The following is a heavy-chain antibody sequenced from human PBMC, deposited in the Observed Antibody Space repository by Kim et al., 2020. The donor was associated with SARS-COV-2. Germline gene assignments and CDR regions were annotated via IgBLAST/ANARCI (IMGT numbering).Heavy chain of an antibody. CDR1: GFTFSYYG. D-gene: IGHD3-10*01. J-gene: IGHJ6*02. CDR2: IWTDGSNK. V-gene: IGHV3-33*06. CDR3: AKSAISMVRGLMYGMDV. Sequence: GRSLRLSCAASGFTFSYYGMHWVRQAPGKGLEWVAVIWTDGSNKYYADSVKGRFTISRDNSKNTLYLQMNSLRAEDTAVYYCAKSAISMVRGLMYGMDVWGQGTTVTVSS.